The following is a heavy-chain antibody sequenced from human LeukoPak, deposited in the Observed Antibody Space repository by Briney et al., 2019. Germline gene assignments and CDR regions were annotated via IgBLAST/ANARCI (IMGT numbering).Heavy chain of an antibody. Sequence: SETLSLTCTVSGGSISSYHWSWIRQPPGKGLEWIGYIYYSGSTNYNPSLKSRVTISVDTSKNQFSLKLSSVTAADTAVYYCASNGDTAPMGGDAFDIWGQGTMVTVSS. CDR3: ASNGDTAPMGGDAFDI. V-gene: IGHV4-59*08. J-gene: IGHJ3*02. CDR2: IYYSGST. D-gene: IGHD5-18*01. CDR1: GGSISSYH.